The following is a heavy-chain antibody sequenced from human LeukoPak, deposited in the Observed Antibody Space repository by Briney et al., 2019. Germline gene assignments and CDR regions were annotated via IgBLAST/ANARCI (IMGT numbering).Heavy chain of an antibody. Sequence: ASVQLSCKASGYTFTSYYIRWVRQAPGQGLEWMGIINPAGGSTTYAQKFQGSRLTLTRDTSTSTVYMELSSLRSEDTAVYYCARGRGVHDSHTYDYFDYWGQEYLGPASS. D-gene: IGHD3-22*01. CDR1: GYTFTSYY. CDR3: ARGRGVHDSHTYDYFDY. V-gene: IGHV1-46*01. CDR2: INPAGGST. J-gene: IGHJ4*02.